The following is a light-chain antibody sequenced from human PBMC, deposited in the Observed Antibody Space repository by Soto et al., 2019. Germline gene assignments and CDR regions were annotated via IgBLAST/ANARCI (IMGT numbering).Light chain of an antibody. CDR3: QHYNSYSEA. Sequence: DIQMTQSPSTLSASVGYRVTITCRASQSISSWLAWYQQKPGKAPKLLIYKASSLESGVPSRFSGSGSGTEFTLTISSLQPDDFATYYCQHYNSYSEAFGQGTKGDIK. CDR1: QSISSW. CDR2: KAS. V-gene: IGKV1-5*03. J-gene: IGKJ1*01.